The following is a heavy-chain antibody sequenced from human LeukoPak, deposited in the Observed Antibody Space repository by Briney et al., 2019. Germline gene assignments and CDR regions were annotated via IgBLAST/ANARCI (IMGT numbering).Heavy chain of an antibody. V-gene: IGHV4-59*08. CDR3: ARGISSYYYYYMDV. J-gene: IGHJ6*03. CDR1: GGSISSYY. CDR2: IYYSGST. Sequence: SSETLSLTCTVSGGSISSYYWSWIRQPPGKGLEWIGYIYYSGSTNYNPFLKSRVTISVDTSKNQFSLKLSSVTAADTAVYYCARGISSYYYYYMDVWGKGTTVTVSS.